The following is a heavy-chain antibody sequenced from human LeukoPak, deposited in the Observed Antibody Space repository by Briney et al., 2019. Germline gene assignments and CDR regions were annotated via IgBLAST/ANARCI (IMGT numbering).Heavy chain of an antibody. J-gene: IGHJ4*02. D-gene: IGHD3-3*02. CDR1: GGSISSYY. CDR2: IYYSGSP. V-gene: IGHV4-59*05. Sequence: PSETLSLTCTVSGGSISSYYWSWIRQPPGKGLEWIGSIYYSGSPYYNPSLKSRVTISVDTSKKQFSLKLSSVTAADTAVYYCARGRAFFDWGQGTLVTVSS. CDR3: ARGRAFFD.